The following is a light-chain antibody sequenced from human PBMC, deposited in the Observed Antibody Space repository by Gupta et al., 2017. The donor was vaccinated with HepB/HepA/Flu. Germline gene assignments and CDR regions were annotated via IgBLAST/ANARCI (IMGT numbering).Light chain of an antibody. J-gene: IGLJ1*01. V-gene: IGLV1-44*01. CDR1: SSNIGSNT. Sequence: VLTXXPSXXGTPGQXVTXXXXXSSSNIGSNTVNWYQQLPGTAPKLLIYSNNQRPSGVPDRFSGSKSGTSASLAISGLQSEDEADYYCAAWDDSLNGRVFGTGTKVTVL. CDR3: AAWDDSLNGRV. CDR2: SNN.